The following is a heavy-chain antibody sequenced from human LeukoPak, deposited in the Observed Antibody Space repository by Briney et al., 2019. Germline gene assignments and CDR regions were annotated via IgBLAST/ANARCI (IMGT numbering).Heavy chain of an antibody. V-gene: IGHV3-30*04. CDR3: ARERVVVVAATFDY. J-gene: IGHJ4*02. CDR2: ISYDGSNK. Sequence: GGSLRLSCAASGFTFSSYAMHWVRQAPGKGLEWVAVISYDGSNKYYADSVKGRFTISRDNSKNTLYPQMNSLRAEDTAVYYCARERVVVVAATFDYWGQGTLVTVSS. D-gene: IGHD2-15*01. CDR1: GFTFSSYA.